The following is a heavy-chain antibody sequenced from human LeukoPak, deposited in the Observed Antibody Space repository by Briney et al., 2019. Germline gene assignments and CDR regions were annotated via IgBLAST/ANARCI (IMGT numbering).Heavy chain of an antibody. Sequence: PGGSLKLSCAASGFTFSGSAMHWVRQASGKGLEWVGRIRSKANSYATAYAASVKGRFTISRDDSKNTAYLQMNSLKTEDTAVYYCARGLGYSEVPFDYWGQGTLVTVSS. D-gene: IGHD6-13*01. CDR2: IRSKANSYAT. CDR3: ARGLGYSEVPFDY. V-gene: IGHV3-73*01. J-gene: IGHJ4*02. CDR1: GFTFSGSA.